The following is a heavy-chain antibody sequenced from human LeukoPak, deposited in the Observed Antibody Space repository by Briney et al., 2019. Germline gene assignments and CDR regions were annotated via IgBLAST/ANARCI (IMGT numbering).Heavy chain of an antibody. CDR1: GYTLTDHN. V-gene: IGHV1-2*02. J-gene: IGHJ4*02. CDR3: AREFRSGYDYFDY. D-gene: IGHD5-12*01. CDR2: INPNSGGT. Sequence: ASVKVSCKASGYTLTDHNMHWVRQAPGQGLEWMGWINPNSGGTNNAQKFQGRVTMTRDTSISTAYVELSRLRSDDTAVYYCAREFRSGYDYFDYWGQGTLVTVSS.